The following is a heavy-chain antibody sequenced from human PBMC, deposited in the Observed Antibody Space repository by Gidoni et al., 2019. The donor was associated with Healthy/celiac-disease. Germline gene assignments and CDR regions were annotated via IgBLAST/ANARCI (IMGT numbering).Heavy chain of an antibody. J-gene: IGHJ3*02. V-gene: IGHV1-2*02. CDR3: ARELAVAGSGDAFDI. D-gene: IGHD6-19*01. CDR2: INPNSGGT. CDR1: GYTFTGYY. Sequence: QVQLVQSGAEVKKPGASVKVSCTASGYTFTGYYMHWVRQAPGQGLEWMGWINPNSGGTNYAQKFQGRVTMTRDTSISTAYMELSRLRSDDTAVYYCARELAVAGSGDAFDIWGQGTMVTVSS.